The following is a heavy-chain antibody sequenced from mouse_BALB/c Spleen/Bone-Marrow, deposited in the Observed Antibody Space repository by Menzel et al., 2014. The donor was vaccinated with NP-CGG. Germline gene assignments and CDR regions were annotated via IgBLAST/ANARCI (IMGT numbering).Heavy chain of an antibody. CDR3: VRSRLRDWYFDV. J-gene: IGHJ1*01. CDR2: IFPGDSTT. Sequence: VQRVESGVELVKPGASVKLSCKASGITFTSYDINWVRQRPEQGLEWIGWIFPGDSTTKYNEKFKGKATLTTDKSSSTVHMQLSRLTSEDSAVYFCVRSRLRDWYFDVWGAGTTVTISS. CDR1: GITFTSYD. D-gene: IGHD1-2*01. V-gene: IGHV1S56*01.